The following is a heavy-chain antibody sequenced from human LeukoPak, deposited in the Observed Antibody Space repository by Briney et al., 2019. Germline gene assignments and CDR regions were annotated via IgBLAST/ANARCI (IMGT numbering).Heavy chain of an antibody. CDR1: GFTFNSYA. Sequence: GGSLRLSCAASGFTFNSYAMYWVRQAPGKGLECVSGIFGSGGSAHYADSVKGRFAISRDNSKNRAYLQMNSLRAEDTAVYYCAKAATGYSSGHYPGWPVDYWGPGTLVTVS. J-gene: IGHJ4*02. D-gene: IGHD6-19*01. V-gene: IGHV3-23*01. CDR3: AKAATGYSSGHYPGWPVDY. CDR2: IFGSGGSA.